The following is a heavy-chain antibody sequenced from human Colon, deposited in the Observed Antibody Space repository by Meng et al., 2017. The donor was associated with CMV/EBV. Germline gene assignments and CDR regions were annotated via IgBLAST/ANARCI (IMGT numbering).Heavy chain of an antibody. Sequence: GESLKISCAASGFTFSSYAMSWVRQAPGKGLEWVSAISGSGGSTYYADSVKGRFTISRDNAKNSVSLQMNALKVEDTAVYYCMRDLLPIRLIPAAQDYWGQGTLVTVSS. CDR1: GFTFSSYA. V-gene: IGHV3-23*01. J-gene: IGHJ4*02. CDR3: MRDLLPIRLIPAAQDY. CDR2: ISGSGGST. D-gene: IGHD2-2*01.